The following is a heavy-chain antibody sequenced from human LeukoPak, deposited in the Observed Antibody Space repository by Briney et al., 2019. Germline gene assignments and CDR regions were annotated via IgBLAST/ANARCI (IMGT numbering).Heavy chain of an antibody. D-gene: IGHD6-13*01. V-gene: IGHV3-11*01. CDR3: ARDRYSSSWYRFDP. Sequence: SWIXQAPGKGLEWVSYISSSGSTIYYADSVKGRFTISRDNAKNSLYLQMNSLRAEDTAVYYCARDRYSSSWYRFDPWGQGTLVTVSS. J-gene: IGHJ5*02. CDR2: ISSSGSTI.